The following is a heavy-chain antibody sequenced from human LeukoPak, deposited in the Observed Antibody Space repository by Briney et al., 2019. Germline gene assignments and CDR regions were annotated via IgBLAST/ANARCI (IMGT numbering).Heavy chain of an antibody. D-gene: IGHD2-15*01. CDR2: IIPILGIA. Sequence: ASVKVSCKASGGTFSSYAISWVRQAPGQGLEWMGRIIPILGIANYAQKFQGRVTITADKSTSTAYTELSSLRSEDTAVYYCARRWDISYGMDVWGQGTTVTVSS. CDR1: GGTFSSYA. J-gene: IGHJ6*02. V-gene: IGHV1-69*04. CDR3: ARRWDISYGMDV.